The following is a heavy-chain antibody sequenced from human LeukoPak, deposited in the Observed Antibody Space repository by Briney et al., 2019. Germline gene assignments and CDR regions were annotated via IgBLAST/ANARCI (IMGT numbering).Heavy chain of an antibody. Sequence: GGSLRLPCAASGFTFTNYAMSWVRQAPGKGLEWVSFISGNGGSTYYADSVKGRFTISRDNSKNTVYMQMNSLRVEDTAIYYCAKIGRDGYNPFDYWGQGTLVTVSS. V-gene: IGHV3-23*01. J-gene: IGHJ4*02. CDR2: ISGNGGST. CDR1: GFTFTNYA. D-gene: IGHD5-24*01. CDR3: AKIGRDGYNPFDY.